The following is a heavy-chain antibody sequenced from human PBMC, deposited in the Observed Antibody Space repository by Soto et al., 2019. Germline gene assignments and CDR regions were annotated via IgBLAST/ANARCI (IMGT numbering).Heavy chain of an antibody. V-gene: IGHV3-23*01. D-gene: IGHD6-13*01. CDR1: GFTFSSYA. CDR2: ISGSGGST. CDR3: AILATAGTIRINFDF. J-gene: IGHJ4*02. Sequence: GGSLRLSCAASGFTFSSYAMSWVRQAPGKGLEWVSAISGSGGSTYYADSMKGRFTISRDNSKNTLYLQMNSLRAEDTAVYYCAILATAGTIRINFDFPDKGTLVT.